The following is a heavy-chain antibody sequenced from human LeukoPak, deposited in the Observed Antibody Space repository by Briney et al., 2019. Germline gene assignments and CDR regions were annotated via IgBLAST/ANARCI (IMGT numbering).Heavy chain of an antibody. V-gene: IGHV3-23*01. CDR1: RFTFSNFV. CDR2: ISGSGGTT. J-gene: IGHJ4*02. D-gene: IGHD1-26*01. Sequence: GGSLRLSCAASRFTFSNFVMSWVRQAPGKGLEWVSSISGSGGTTYYADSVKGRFTISRDNSKNTLYLQMHSLRAEDTAVYYCAEEVGATYPTFDYWGQGTLVTVSS. CDR3: AEEVGATYPTFDY.